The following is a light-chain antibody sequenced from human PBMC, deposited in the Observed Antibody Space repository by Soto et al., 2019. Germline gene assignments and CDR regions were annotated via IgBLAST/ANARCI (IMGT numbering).Light chain of an antibody. CDR2: GAS. Sequence: EIVLTQSPGTLSLSPGERATLSCRASQSVSSSYLAWYQQKPGQAPRLLIYGASSRATGIPDRFSGSVSGTDFTLTISRLAPEDFAVYYCQHYGSSRTF. CDR1: QSVSSSY. CDR3: QHYGSSRT. J-gene: IGKJ1*01. V-gene: IGKV3-20*01.